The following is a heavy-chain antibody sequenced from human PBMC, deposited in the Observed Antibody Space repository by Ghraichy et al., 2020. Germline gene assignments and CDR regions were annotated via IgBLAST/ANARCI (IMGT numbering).Heavy chain of an antibody. D-gene: IGHD5-24*01. Sequence: SCAASGFTFSSYAMSWVRQAPGKGLEWVSSISGSGVSRYYYADSVKGRFTISRDNSKNTLYLQMNSLRAEDTAVYYCVKDPIVEMAKEGRGVWYGYWGQGTLVTVSS. J-gene: IGHJ4*02. V-gene: IGHV3-23*01. CDR2: ISGSGVSR. CDR3: VKDPIVEMAKEGRGVWYGY. CDR1: GFTFSSYA.